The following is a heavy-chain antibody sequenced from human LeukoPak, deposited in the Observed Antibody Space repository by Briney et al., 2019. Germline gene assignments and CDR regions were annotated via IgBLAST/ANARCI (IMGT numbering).Heavy chain of an antibody. J-gene: IGHJ4*02. D-gene: IGHD2-2*01. CDR2: ISSSSSYI. V-gene: IGHV3-21*01. CDR3: ARDPEWASVVVPAAIDY. Sequence: GGSLRLSCAASGFTFSSYSMNWVRQAPGKGLEWVSSISSSSSYIYYADSVKGRFTISRDNAKNSRYLQMNSLRAEDTAVYYCARDPEWASVVVPAAIDYWGQGTLVTVSS. CDR1: GFTFSSYS.